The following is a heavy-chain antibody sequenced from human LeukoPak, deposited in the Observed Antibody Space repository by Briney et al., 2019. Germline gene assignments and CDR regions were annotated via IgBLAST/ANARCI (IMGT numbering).Heavy chain of an antibody. CDR3: ARDPSRYSSGWYNDY. Sequence: ASVKVSCKASGYTFTSYYMHWVRQAPGQGLEWMRIINPSGGSTSYAQKFQGRVTITADKSTSTAYMELSSLRSEDTAVYYCARDPSRYSSGWYNDYWGQGTLVTVSS. CDR1: GYTFTSYY. CDR2: INPSGGST. V-gene: IGHV1-46*01. D-gene: IGHD6-19*01. J-gene: IGHJ4*02.